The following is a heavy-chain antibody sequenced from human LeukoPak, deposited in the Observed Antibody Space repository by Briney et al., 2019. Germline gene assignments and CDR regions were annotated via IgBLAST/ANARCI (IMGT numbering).Heavy chain of an antibody. CDR3: AKGLFSTELATIGAD. V-gene: IGHV3-43*02. CDR2: ISGAGSST. D-gene: IGHD5-24*01. Sequence: GGSLRLSCEASGFTFDVFAMHWVRQPPGKGLEWVSLISGAGSSTYYPDSLRGRFTISRDNSKNAVYLQMHSLRTEDTAFYYCAKGLFSTELATIGADWGRGTLVTVSS. J-gene: IGHJ4*02. CDR1: GFTFDVFA.